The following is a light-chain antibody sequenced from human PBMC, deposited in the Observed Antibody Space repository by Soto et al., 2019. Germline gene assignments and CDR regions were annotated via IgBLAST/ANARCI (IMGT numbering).Light chain of an antibody. CDR3: QKHNGAPLT. V-gene: IGKV1-27*01. Sequence: DIQLTQSPSFLSASVGDRVTITCRASQGIGSYLSWYQQKPGKVPKLLIYTSSTLQSGVPSRFSGSGSGTDFTLTINSLQPDDVATYYCQKHNGAPLTFGGGTKVEIK. CDR2: TSS. J-gene: IGKJ4*01. CDR1: QGIGSY.